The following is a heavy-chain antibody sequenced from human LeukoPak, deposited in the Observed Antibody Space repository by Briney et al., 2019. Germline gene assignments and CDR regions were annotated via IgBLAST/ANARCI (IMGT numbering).Heavy chain of an antibody. CDR3: VRSRGYSYGYSYYFDY. CDR2: IYPGDSET. Sequence: GESLKISCKGSGYSFTTNWIGWVRQMPGKGLEWMGTIYPGDSETRYSPSFQGQVTISADKSISTAYVQWSSLKASDTAMYYCVRSRGYSYGYSYYFDYWGQGTLVTVSS. D-gene: IGHD5-18*01. CDR1: GYSFTTNW. V-gene: IGHV5-51*01. J-gene: IGHJ4*02.